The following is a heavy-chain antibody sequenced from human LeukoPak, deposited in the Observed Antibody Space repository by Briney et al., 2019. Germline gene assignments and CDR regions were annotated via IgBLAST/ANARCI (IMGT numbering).Heavy chain of an antibody. V-gene: IGHV3-20*04. CDR3: ARDRYYDSSGYYGPFDY. Sequence: GGSLRLSCAASGFTFDDYGMSWVRQAPRKGLEWVSGINWNGGSTGYADSVKGRFTISRDNAKNSLYLQMNSLRAEDTALYYCARDRYYDSSGYYGPFDYWGQGTLVTASS. J-gene: IGHJ4*02. CDR2: INWNGGST. D-gene: IGHD3-22*01. CDR1: GFTFDDYG.